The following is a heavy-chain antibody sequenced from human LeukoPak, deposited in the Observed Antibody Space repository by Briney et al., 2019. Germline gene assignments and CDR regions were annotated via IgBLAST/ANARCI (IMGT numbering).Heavy chain of an antibody. J-gene: IGHJ6*03. V-gene: IGHV1-58*02. CDR1: GFTFTSSA. CDR3: AAVRLRFLEWSDFYYMDV. D-gene: IGHD3-3*01. CDR2: IVVGSGNT. Sequence: ASVKVSCKASGFTFTSSAMQWVRQARGQRLEWIGWIVVGSGNTNYAQKFQERVTITRDMSTSTAHMELSSLTSEDTAVYYCAAVRLRFLEWSDFYYMDVWGKGTPVTVSS.